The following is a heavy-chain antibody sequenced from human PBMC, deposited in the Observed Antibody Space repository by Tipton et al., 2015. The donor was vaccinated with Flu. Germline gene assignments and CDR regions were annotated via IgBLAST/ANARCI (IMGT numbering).Heavy chain of an antibody. J-gene: IGHJ3*02. Sequence: TLSLSCTVSGGSISSSAYYWGWIRQTPGKGLEWIGNIYYSGSTFYNPSLKSRVTISVDTSKNQFSLKLSSVTAADTAVYYCAREWGDAFDIWGQGTMVTVSS. V-gene: IGHV4-39*07. CDR3: AREWGDAFDI. CDR1: GGSISSSAYY. CDR2: IYYSGST. D-gene: IGHD3-16*01.